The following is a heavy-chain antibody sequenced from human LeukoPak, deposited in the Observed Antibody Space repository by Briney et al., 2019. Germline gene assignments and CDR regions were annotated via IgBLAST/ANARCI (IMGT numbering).Heavy chain of an antibody. D-gene: IGHD3-9*01. CDR3: ARGGAGFLRYFDWPLYGMDV. CDR2: INHSGST. Sequence: SETLSLTCAVHGGSFSGYYWSWIRQPPGKGLEWIGEINHSGSTNYNPSLKSRVTISVDTSKNQFSLKLSSVTAADTAVYYCARGGAGFLRYFDWPLYGMDVWGQGTTVTVSS. CDR1: GGSFSGYY. J-gene: IGHJ6*02. V-gene: IGHV4-34*01.